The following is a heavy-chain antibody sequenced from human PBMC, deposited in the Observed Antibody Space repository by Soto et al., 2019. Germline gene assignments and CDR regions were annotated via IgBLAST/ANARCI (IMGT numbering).Heavy chain of an antibody. J-gene: IGHJ3*02. CDR3: VKDGLTSVFGLVHDGSDI. Sequence: GGSLRLSCVASGFSFGDYGMHWVRQAPGRGPEWVSGISWNSGDIGYAETVKGRFTISRDNAKNSLYLQMNSLRAEDTALYYCVKDGLTSVFGLVHDGSDIWGHGTMVTVSS. CDR2: ISWNSGDI. D-gene: IGHD3-3*01. CDR1: GFSFGDYG. V-gene: IGHV3-9*01.